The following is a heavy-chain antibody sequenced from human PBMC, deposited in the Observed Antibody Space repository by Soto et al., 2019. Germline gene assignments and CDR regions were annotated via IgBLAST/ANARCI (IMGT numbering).Heavy chain of an antibody. CDR2: MSHSGGT. V-gene: IGHV4-34*01. D-gene: IGHD1-1*01. J-gene: IGHJ3*02. Sequence: QVQLQQWGAGLLKPSETLSLTCAVFGGSVNSGNYYWSWIRQPPGKGLEWIGEMSHSGGTHFNPSLKSRVTTSVDTSKNQFSLKRSSVTAADTALYYCARVERGTATTVVDAFDIWGPGTMVTVSS. CDR1: GGSVNSGNYY. CDR3: ARVERGTATTVVDAFDI.